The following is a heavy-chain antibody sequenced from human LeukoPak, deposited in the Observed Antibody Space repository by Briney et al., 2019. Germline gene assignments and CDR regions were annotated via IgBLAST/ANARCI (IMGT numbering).Heavy chain of an antibody. Sequence: GGSLRLSCAASGFTFDDYAMHWVRQAPGKGLEWVSGISWNSGSIGYADSVKGRFTISRDNAKNSLYLQMNSLRAEDTAVYYCAREKDRVLCYWGRGTLVTVSS. J-gene: IGHJ4*02. D-gene: IGHD3/OR15-3a*01. CDR2: ISWNSGSI. CDR3: AREKDRVLCY. V-gene: IGHV3-9*01. CDR1: GFTFDDYA.